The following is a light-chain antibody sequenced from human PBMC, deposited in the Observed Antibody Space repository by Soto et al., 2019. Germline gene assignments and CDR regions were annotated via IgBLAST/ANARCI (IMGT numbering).Light chain of an antibody. CDR1: QSISSY. CDR2: AAS. CDR3: LQHNSYPPT. V-gene: IGKV1-17*01. J-gene: IGKJ1*01. Sequence: DIQMTQSPSSLSASVGDRVTITYRASQSISSYLNWYQQKPGKAPKLLIYAASSLQSGVPSRFSGSGSGTEFTLTISSLQPEDFATYYCLQHNSYPPTFGQGTKVDIK.